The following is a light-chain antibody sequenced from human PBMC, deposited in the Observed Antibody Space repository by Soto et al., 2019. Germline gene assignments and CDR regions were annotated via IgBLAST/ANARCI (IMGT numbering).Light chain of an antibody. Sequence: VLTQPPSVSGAPGQRVTISCTGSSSNIGAGYDVHWYQQLPGTAPKLLIYGNSNRPSGVPDRFSGSKSGTSASLAITKLQAEDEADYYCQSYDSSLSVVFGGGTKLTVL. CDR1: SSNIGAGYD. V-gene: IGLV1-40*01. CDR3: QSYDSSLSVV. J-gene: IGLJ2*01. CDR2: GNS.